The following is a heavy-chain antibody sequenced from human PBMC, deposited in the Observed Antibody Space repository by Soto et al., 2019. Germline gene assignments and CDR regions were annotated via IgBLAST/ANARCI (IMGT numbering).Heavy chain of an antibody. CDR1: GGSVTIGRYY. CDR2: MFYTGST. Sequence: QVQLQESGPGLVRPSETLSLTCTVSGGSVTIGRYYWHWIRQPPGKGLEWIGYMFYTGSTTYNASLKSRLTISMGTSTNQFSLKLTSVAAADSALYYCARALRSDAVDIWGQGAMVTVSS. J-gene: IGHJ3*02. V-gene: IGHV4-61*01. D-gene: IGHD3-3*02. CDR3: ARALRSDAVDI.